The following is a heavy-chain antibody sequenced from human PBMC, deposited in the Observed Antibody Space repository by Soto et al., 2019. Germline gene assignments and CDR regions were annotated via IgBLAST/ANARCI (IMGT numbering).Heavy chain of an antibody. Sequence: PGGSLRLSCAASGFTFSSYGMHWVRQAPGKGLEWVAVISYDGSNKYYADSVKGRFTISRDNSKNTLYLQMNSLRAEDTAVYYCAKGPHDSSGYYFDYWGQGTLVTVSS. V-gene: IGHV3-30*18. D-gene: IGHD3-22*01. J-gene: IGHJ4*02. CDR2: ISYDGSNK. CDR1: GFTFSSYG. CDR3: AKGPHDSSGYYFDY.